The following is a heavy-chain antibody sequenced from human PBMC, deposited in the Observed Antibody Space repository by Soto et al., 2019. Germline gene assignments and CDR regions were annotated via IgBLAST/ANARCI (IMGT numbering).Heavy chain of an antibody. J-gene: IGHJ4*02. Sequence: SVKVSCKASGDTFSTYAISWVRQAPGQGLEWMGGIVPIYAAVNYAQKFQGRVTITADKSTSTAYMELSSLRSEDTAVYYCAYLPYCSSTSCHPYWGQGTLVTVSS. CDR1: GDTFSTYA. CDR3: AYLPYCSSTSCHPY. V-gene: IGHV1-69*06. D-gene: IGHD2-2*01. CDR2: IVPIYAAV.